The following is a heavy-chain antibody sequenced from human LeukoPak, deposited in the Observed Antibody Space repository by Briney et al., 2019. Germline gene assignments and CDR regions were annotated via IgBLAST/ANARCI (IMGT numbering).Heavy chain of an antibody. Sequence: SETLSLTCAVYGGSFSGYYWSWLRQPPGKGLEWIGEINHSGSTNYNPSLKSRVTISVDTSKNQFSLKLSSVTAADTAVYYCARVCSSTSCYSHAFDIWGQGTMVTVSS. CDR2: INHSGST. CDR1: GGSFSGYY. V-gene: IGHV4-34*01. CDR3: ARVCSSTSCYSHAFDI. D-gene: IGHD2-2*01. J-gene: IGHJ3*02.